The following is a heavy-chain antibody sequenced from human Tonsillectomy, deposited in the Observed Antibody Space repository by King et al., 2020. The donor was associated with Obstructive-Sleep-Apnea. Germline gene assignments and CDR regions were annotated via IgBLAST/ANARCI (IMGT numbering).Heavy chain of an antibody. J-gene: IGHJ6*02. D-gene: IGHD3-10*01. CDR2: ISYDGSNK. Sequence: VQLVESGGGVVQPGRSLRLSCAASGFTFTSYGIHWVRQAPGQGLEWVAVISYDGSNKYYADSVKGRFTISRDNSKNTLYLQMNSLRAEDTAVYYCAKDSWFGELLSLYYYYYGMDVWGQGTTVTVSS. CDR1: GFTFTSYG. CDR3: AKDSWFGELLSLYYYYYGMDV. V-gene: IGHV3-30*18.